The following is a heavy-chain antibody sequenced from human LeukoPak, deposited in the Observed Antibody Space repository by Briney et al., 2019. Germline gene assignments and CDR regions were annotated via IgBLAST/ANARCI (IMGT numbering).Heavy chain of an antibody. J-gene: IGHJ4*02. V-gene: IGHV1-2*02. D-gene: IGHD2-2*01. Sequence: GASVKVSCKASGYTFTGYYMHWVRQAPGQGLEWMGWINPNSGGTNYAQKFQGRVTMTRDTSISTAYMELSRLRSEDTAFYYCARSTIYCSSISCPYDYWGQGTLVTVSS. CDR2: INPNSGGT. CDR3: ARSTIYCSSISCPYDY. CDR1: GYTFTGYY.